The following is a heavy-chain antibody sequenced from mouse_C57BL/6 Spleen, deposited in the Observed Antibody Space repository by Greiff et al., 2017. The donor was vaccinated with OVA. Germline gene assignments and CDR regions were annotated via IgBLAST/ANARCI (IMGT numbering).Heavy chain of an antibody. V-gene: IGHV1-39*01. D-gene: IGHD2-3*01. CDR1: GYSFTDYN. CDR2: INPNYGTT. Sequence: EVKLMESGPELVKPGASVKISCKASGYSFTDYNMNWVKQSTGKSLEWIGVINPNYGTTSYNQKFKGKATLTVDQSSSTAYMQLNSLTSEDSAVYYCARSGDGYYHYAMDYWGQGTSVTVSS. CDR3: ARSGDGYYHYAMDY. J-gene: IGHJ4*01.